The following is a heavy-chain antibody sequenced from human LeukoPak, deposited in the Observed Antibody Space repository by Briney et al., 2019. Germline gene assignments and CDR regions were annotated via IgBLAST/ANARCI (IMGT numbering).Heavy chain of an antibody. V-gene: IGHV1-2*02. CDR2: INPNSGGT. CDR3: AIIRPVYYYDTDDATSGYMDV. Sequence: GASVKVSCKASGYTFTSYYMHWVRQAPGQGLEWMGWINPNSGGTNYAQKFQGRVTMTRDTSISTAYMELSRLRSDDTAVYYCAIIRPVYYYDTDDATSGYMDVWGKGTTVTISS. J-gene: IGHJ6*03. CDR1: GYTFTSYY. D-gene: IGHD3-22*01.